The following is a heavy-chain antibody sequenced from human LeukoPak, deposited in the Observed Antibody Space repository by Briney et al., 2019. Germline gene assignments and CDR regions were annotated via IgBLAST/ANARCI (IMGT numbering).Heavy chain of an antibody. V-gene: IGHV1-46*01. CDR1: GYTFTSYY. D-gene: IGHD1-1*01. CDR3: ARDVPHDPYYYYYYMDV. J-gene: IGHJ6*03. Sequence: GASVKVSCKASGYTFTSYYMHWVRQAPGQGLEWMGIINPSGGSTNYAQKFQGRVTITRDMSTSTVYMELSSLRSEDTAVYYCARDVPHDPYYYYYYMDVWGKGTTVTVSS. CDR2: INPSGGST.